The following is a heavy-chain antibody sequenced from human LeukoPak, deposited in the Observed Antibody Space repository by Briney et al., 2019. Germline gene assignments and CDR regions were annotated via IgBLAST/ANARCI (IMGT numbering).Heavy chain of an antibody. CDR1: GYTFTGYY. D-gene: IGHD1-1*01. J-gene: IGHJ6*03. CDR3: ARGGPLYNWNDLTRSNYYYYYYMDV. V-gene: IGHV1-2*02. Sequence: ASVKVSCKASGYTFTGYYMHWVRQAPGQGREWMGWINPNSGGTNYAQKFQGRVTMTRDTSISTAYMELSRLRSDDTAVYYCARGGPLYNWNDLTRSNYYYYYYMDVWGKGTTVTVSS. CDR2: INPNSGGT.